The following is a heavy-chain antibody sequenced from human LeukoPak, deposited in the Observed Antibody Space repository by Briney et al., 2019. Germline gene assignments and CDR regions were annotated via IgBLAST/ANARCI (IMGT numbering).Heavy chain of an antibody. Sequence: SETLSLTCTVSGGSISSGGYYWSWIRQHPGKGLEWIGYIYYSGSTNYNPSLKSRVTISVDTSKNQFSLKLSSVTAADTAVYYCAAGYSSGWYPIDYWGQGTLVTVSS. CDR3: AAGYSSGWYPIDY. CDR1: GGSISSGGYY. D-gene: IGHD6-19*01. CDR2: IYYSGST. J-gene: IGHJ4*02. V-gene: IGHV4-61*08.